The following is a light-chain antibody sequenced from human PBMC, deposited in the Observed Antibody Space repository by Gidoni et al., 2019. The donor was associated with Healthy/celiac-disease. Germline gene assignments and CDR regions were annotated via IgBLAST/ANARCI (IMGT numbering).Light chain of an antibody. V-gene: IGKV3-20*01. J-gene: IGKJ2*03. CDR3: QQYGSSPR. CDR2: GAS. Sequence: EIVLTQSPGTLSLSPGERATLSCRASQSVSSSYLAWYQQKPGQAPRRLIYGASSGSGTDFTLTISRLEPEDFAVYYCQQYGSSPRFGQGTKLEIK. CDR1: QSVSSSY.